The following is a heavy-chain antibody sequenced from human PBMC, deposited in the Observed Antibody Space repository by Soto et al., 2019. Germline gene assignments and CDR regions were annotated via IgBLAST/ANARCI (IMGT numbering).Heavy chain of an antibody. J-gene: IGHJ4*02. CDR2: IIPIFGTA. CDR3: ASRYYYGSGSRFDY. CDR1: GGTFSSYA. Sequence: QVQLVQSGAEVKKPGSSVKVSCKASGGTFSSYAISWVRQAPGQGLEWMGGIIPIFGTANYAQKFQGRVTXXAXEXKSIAEMELSSLISVDTAVYDWASRYYYGSGSRFDYWGQGTLVTVSS. V-gene: IGHV1-69*12. D-gene: IGHD3-10*01.